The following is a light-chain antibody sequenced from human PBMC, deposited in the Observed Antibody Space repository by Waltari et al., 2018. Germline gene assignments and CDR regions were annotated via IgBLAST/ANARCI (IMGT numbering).Light chain of an antibody. V-gene: IGLV2-8*01. CDR3: TSYAGSNNVV. Sequence: QSALTQPPSASGSPGQSVTISCTGISSDVSNYNYVSWYQHHPGKAPKLTLYEVTKRPSRIPDRFSGSKAGNTASLTISGLQAEDEASYYCTSYAGSNNVVFGGGTKVTVL. J-gene: IGLJ2*01. CDR1: SSDVSNYNY. CDR2: EVT.